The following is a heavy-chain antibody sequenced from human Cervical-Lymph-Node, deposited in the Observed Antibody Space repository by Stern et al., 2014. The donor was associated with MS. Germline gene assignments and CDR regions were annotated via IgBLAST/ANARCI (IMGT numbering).Heavy chain of an antibody. J-gene: IGHJ4*02. V-gene: IGHV4-30-4*01. CDR2: IHYSGTT. CDR1: GCSISSAEYY. CDR3: SRDADGYSLVFGY. D-gene: IGHD5-24*01. Sequence: QLTLQESGPGLVKPSQTLSLTCAVTGCSISSAEYYWSLIRPSPGNSLEWIGYIHYSGTTYYNPSLKSRVTISVDTSKNQFSLKLRSVTAADTAVYYCSRDADGYSLVFGYWGRGTLVTVSS.